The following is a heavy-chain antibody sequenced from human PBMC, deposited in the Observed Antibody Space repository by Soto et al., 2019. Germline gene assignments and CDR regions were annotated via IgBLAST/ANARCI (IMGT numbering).Heavy chain of an antibody. CDR1: GGSFSGYY. V-gene: IGHV4-34*01. CDR3: AILSSRGLDY. D-gene: IGHD6-13*01. J-gene: IGHJ4*02. CDR2: INHSGGT. Sequence: QVQLQQWGAGLLKPSETLSLTCAVYGGSFSGYYWSWIRQPPGKGREWIGEINHSGGTNYNPSLKSRVTISVDTSKNQVSRKLSSVTAADTAVDYCAILSSRGLDYWGQGTLVTVSS.